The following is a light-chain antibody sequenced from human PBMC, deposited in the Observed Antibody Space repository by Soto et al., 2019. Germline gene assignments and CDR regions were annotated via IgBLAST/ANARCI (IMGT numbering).Light chain of an antibody. CDR1: QSVLYSSNNKNY. Sequence: DIVMTQSPDSLAVSLGERATINCKSSQSVLYSSNNKNYLAWYQQKPGQPPKPLIYWASTRESGVPDRFSGSGSGTDFTLTIGSLQAEDVAVYYCQQYYSTPPTFGQGAKVEIK. J-gene: IGKJ1*01. CDR2: WAS. CDR3: QQYYSTPPT. V-gene: IGKV4-1*01.